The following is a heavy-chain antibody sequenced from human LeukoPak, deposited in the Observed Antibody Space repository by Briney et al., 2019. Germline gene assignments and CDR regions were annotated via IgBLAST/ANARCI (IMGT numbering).Heavy chain of an antibody. D-gene: IGHD2-15*01. Sequence: SETLSLTCTVSGGSISSYYWSWIRQPPGKGLEWIGYIYYSGSTNYNPSLKSRVTISVDTSKNQFSLKLSSVTAADTAVYYCARGVGGYCSGGSCDRIDYWGQGTLVTVSS. CDR2: IYYSGST. J-gene: IGHJ4*02. CDR3: ARGVGGYCSGGSCDRIDY. V-gene: IGHV4-59*08. CDR1: GGSISSYY.